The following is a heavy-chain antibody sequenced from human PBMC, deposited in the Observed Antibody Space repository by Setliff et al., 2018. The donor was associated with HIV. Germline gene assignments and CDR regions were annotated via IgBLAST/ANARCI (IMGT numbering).Heavy chain of an antibody. CDR2: IKQDGGVK. V-gene: IGHV3-7*01. Sequence: GGSLRLSCAASGFTFSNFWLTWVRQAPGKGLEWVANIKQDGGVKHYVDSVRGRFTISRDNAKNSVYLQMNSLRVEDTAVYYCAKDXWSGYYDYWGQGAPITVSS. CDR1: GFTFSNFW. J-gene: IGHJ4*02. CDR3: AKDXWSGYYDY. D-gene: IGHD3-3*01.